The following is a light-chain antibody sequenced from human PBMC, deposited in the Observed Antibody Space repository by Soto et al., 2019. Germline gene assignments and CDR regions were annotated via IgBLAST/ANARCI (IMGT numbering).Light chain of an antibody. J-gene: IGLJ2*01. CDR2: EVS. CDR1: SSDVGGYNY. CDR3: SSYAGSNNLL. Sequence: QSVLTQPPSASGSPGQSVTISCTGTSSDVGGYNYVSWYQQHPGKAPKLMIYEVSKRPSGVPDRFSGSKSGNTASLTVSGLQAEDEADCYCSSYAGSNNLLFGGGTKLTVL. V-gene: IGLV2-8*01.